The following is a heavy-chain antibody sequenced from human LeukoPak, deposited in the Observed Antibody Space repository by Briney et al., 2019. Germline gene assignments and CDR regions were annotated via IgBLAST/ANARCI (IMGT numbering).Heavy chain of an antibody. J-gene: IGHJ4*01. CDR1: GFTLSSYA. D-gene: IGHD3-10*01. Sequence: GGSLRLSCAASGFTLSSYAMSWVRQAPGKGLEWVSGISGSGGSTYYADSVKGRFTISRDNSKNMLYLQMNSLRAEDTAVYYCAKDNYGSSVYWGQGTLVTVSS. V-gene: IGHV3-23*01. CDR3: AKDNYGSSVY. CDR2: ISGSGGST.